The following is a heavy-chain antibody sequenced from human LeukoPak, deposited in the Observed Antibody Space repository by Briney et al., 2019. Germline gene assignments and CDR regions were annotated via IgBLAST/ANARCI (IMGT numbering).Heavy chain of an antibody. Sequence: ASVEVSCKASGYTFTGYYMHWVRQAPGQGLEWMGRINPNSGGTNYAQKFQGRVTMTRDTSISTAYMELSRLRSDDTAVYYCASSGDREYYFDYWGQGTLVTVSS. V-gene: IGHV1-2*06. J-gene: IGHJ4*02. CDR2: INPNSGGT. CDR1: GYTFTGYY. D-gene: IGHD7-27*01. CDR3: ASSGDREYYFDY.